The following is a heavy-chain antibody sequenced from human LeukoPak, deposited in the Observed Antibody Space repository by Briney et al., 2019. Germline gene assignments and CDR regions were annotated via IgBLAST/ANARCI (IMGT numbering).Heavy chain of an antibody. D-gene: IGHD7-27*01. CDR3: ARHVGISF. V-gene: IGHV3-7*01. J-gene: IGHJ4*02. CDR2: IREDGTEK. Sequence: GGSLRLSCTASGFTFSGAWMTWVRQAPGKGLEWVANIREDGTEKNYVDSVKGRFTISRDNAKNSLFLQMSNLGDDDTAIYYCARHVGISFWGQGTLVTVSS. CDR1: GFTFSGAW.